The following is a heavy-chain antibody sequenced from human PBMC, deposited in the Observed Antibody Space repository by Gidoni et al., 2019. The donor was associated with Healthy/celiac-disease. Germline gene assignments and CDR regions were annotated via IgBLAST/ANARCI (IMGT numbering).Heavy chain of an antibody. J-gene: IGHJ6*02. CDR2: MSSSSSYI. CDR3: ARVAVSIYYYYGMDV. Sequence: EVQLVESGGGLVKPGGSLRLSCAASGFTFSSYSMNWVRQAPGKGLALFSSMSSSSSYIYYADSVKGRFTISRDNAKNSLYLQMNSLRAEDTAVYYCARVAVSIYYYYGMDVWGQGTTVTVSS. CDR1: GFTFSSYS. D-gene: IGHD4-4*01. V-gene: IGHV3-21*01.